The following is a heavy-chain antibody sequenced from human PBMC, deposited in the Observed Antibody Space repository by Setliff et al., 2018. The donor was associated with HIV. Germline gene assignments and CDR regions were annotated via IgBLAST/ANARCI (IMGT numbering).Heavy chain of an antibody. CDR2: IHDSGRT. CDR3: TIEGAGTIVYS. CDR1: GYSLTSGYY. J-gene: IGHJ4*02. V-gene: IGHV4-38-2*02. D-gene: IGHD6-19*01. Sequence: LSLTCGVSGYSLTSGYYWGWIRQPPGKGLEWIGSIHDSGRTYYNPSLKSRVTISVDTSKNQFSLKLSSVTAADTAVYYCTIEGAGTIVYSWGQGTLVTVSS.